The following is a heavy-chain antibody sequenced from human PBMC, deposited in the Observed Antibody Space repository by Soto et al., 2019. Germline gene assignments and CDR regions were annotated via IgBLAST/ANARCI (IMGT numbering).Heavy chain of an antibody. J-gene: IGHJ4*02. D-gene: IGHD5-12*01. Sequence: PGGSLRLSCAASGFTFSSYAMSWVRQAPGRGLEWVSLISGSAGRTYYADSVKGRFTISRDNSRNTLYLQMNSLRGEDTAVYYCAKDLHISGYGGFDYWGQGALVTVSS. V-gene: IGHV3-23*01. CDR2: ISGSAGRT. CDR1: GFTFSSYA. CDR3: AKDLHISGYGGFDY.